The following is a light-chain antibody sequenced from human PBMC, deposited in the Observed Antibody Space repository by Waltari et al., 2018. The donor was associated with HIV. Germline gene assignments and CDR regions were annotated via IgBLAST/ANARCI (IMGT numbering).Light chain of an antibody. CDR2: EVT. CDR1: SSNVGSDDL. Sequence: QSALTQPASVSGSPGQSITISCTGTSSNVGSDDLVSWYQQQPGEAPKPIIYEVTKRPSGVSNRFSGSKSGNTASLTISGLQAEDEADYYCCSCPRSGIRYVFGTGTKVTVL. CDR3: CSCPRSGIRYV. J-gene: IGLJ1*01. V-gene: IGLV2-23*02.